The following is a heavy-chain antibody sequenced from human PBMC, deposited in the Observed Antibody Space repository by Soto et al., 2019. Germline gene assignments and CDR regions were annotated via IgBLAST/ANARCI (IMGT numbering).Heavy chain of an antibody. Sequence: GGSLRLSCAASGFTFSSYAMSWVRQAPGKGLEWVSAISDSGGSTYYADSVKGRFTISRDNSKNTMYLQMNSLRAEDTALYYCAKLTAPAPLYWGQGTLVTVSS. CDR2: ISDSGGST. J-gene: IGHJ4*02. V-gene: IGHV3-23*01. CDR1: GFTFSSYA. CDR3: AKLTAPAPLY. D-gene: IGHD2-2*01.